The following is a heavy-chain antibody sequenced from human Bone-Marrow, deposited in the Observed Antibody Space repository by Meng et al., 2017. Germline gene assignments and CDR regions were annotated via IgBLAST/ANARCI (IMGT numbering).Heavy chain of an antibody. V-gene: IGHV4-4*07. CDR2: IYTSGST. Sequence: GPRRPSCTAPGGSISSYYWSWTRQLAGKGLGWIGRIYTSGSTNYNPSLKSRVTMSVDTSKNQFSLKLSPVTAADTAVYYCARGGAAGYYDSSGYLYYFDYWGQGTLVTVSS. CDR1: GGSISSYY. J-gene: IGHJ4*02. CDR3: ARGGAAGYYDSSGYLYYFDY. D-gene: IGHD3-22*01.